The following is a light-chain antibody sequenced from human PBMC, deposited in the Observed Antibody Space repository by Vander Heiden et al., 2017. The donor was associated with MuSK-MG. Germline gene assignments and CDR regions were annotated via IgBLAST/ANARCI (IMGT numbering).Light chain of an antibody. CDR2: DAS. CDR1: QSISRY. V-gene: IGKV1-39*01. J-gene: IGKJ2*04. Sequence: DIKMTPSPSSLSASVGDRVTITCRASQSISRYLNWYQQKPGKAPKLLIYDASSLQSGVPSRFSGSGSGTDFTLTISRLQPEDFATYYCQQSDSAPCSFGQETKLEIK. CDR3: QQSDSAPCS.